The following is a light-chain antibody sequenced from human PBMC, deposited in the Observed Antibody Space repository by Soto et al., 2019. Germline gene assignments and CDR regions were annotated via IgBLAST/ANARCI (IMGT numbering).Light chain of an antibody. CDR1: TSNIGSDF. J-gene: IGLJ3*02. Sequence: QSVLTQPPSASGTHGQKVTISCSGTTSNIGSDFLYWVQQFPGTAPILLIYRNTQRPSGVSDRFSGSKSGTSGSLAISGLQSEDEADYYCVSWDGSLSAWVFGGGTQLTVL. CDR3: VSWDGSLSAWV. CDR2: RNT. V-gene: IGLV1-47*01.